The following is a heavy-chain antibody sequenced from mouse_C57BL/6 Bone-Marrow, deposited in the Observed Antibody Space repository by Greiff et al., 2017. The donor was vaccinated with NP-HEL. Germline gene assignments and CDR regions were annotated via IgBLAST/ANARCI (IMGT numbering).Heavy chain of an antibody. V-gene: IGHV1-82*01. J-gene: IGHJ4*01. D-gene: IGHD1-1*01. CDR2: IYPGDGDT. CDR1: GYAFSSSW. Sequence: VQLQQSGPELVKPGASVKISCKASGYAFSSSWMNWVKQRPGTGLEWIGRIYPGDGDTNYNGKFKGKATLTADKSSSTAYMQLSSLTSEDSAVYFCAREGDYYGSRSSMDYWGQGTSVTVSS. CDR3: AREGDYYGSRSSMDY.